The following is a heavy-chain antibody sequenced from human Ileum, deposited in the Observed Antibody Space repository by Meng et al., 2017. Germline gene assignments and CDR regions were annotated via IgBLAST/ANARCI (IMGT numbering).Heavy chain of an antibody. CDR1: GFTVSSNY. V-gene: IGHV3-66*02. CDR3: ARDQVAVAGTLIDY. CDR2: IYSGGST. Sequence: GESLKISCAASGFTVSSNYMSWVRQAPGKGLEWVSVIYSGGSTYYADSVKGRFTISRDNSKNTLYLQMNSLRAEDTAVYYCARDQVAVAGTLIDYWGQGTLVTVSS. D-gene: IGHD6-19*01. J-gene: IGHJ4*02.